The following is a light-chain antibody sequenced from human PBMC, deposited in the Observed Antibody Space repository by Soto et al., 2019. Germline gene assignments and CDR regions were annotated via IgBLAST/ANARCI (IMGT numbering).Light chain of an antibody. J-gene: IGKJ2*01. CDR3: QQSYSTPQT. Sequence: DIQMTQSPSSLSASVRDRVTITCRASQSISSYLNWYQQKPGKAPKLLIYTASNLQSGVPSRFSGSGSGTDFTLTISSLQPEDFATYYCQQSYSTPQTFGQGTKLEIK. V-gene: IGKV1-39*01. CDR1: QSISSY. CDR2: TAS.